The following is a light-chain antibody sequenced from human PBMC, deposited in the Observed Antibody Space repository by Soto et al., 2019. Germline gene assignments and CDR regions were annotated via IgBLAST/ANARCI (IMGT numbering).Light chain of an antibody. V-gene: IGLV2-11*01. CDR1: SSDVGGYDY. CDR2: DVT. CDR3: CSYAGSPYV. J-gene: IGLJ1*01. Sequence: QSALTQPRSVSGSPGQSVAISCTGTSSDVGGYDYVSWFQQHPGKAPKLMIYDVTKRPSGVPDRFSGSKSGNTASLTISGFQAEDEADYYCCSYAGSPYVFGTGTKLTVL.